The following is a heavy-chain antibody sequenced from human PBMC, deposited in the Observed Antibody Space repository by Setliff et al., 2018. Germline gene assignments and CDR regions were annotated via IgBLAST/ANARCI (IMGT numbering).Heavy chain of an antibody. CDR1: GGPFSGYY. V-gene: IGHV4-34*01. D-gene: IGHD2-15*01. Sequence: SETLSLTCAVYGGPFSGYYWSWIRQPPGKGLEWIGEINHSGSTNYNPSLKSRVTISVDTSKNQFSLKLSSVTAADTAVYYCANLQPGYCGGGTCPLIDYWGQGTLVTVSS. CDR2: INHSGST. J-gene: IGHJ4*02. CDR3: ANLQPGYCGGGTCPLIDY.